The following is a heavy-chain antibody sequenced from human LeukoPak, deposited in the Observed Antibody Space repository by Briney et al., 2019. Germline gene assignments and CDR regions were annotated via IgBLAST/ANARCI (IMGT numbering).Heavy chain of an antibody. V-gene: IGHV1-2*02. Sequence: ASVKVSCKASGYTFTGYYMHWVRQAPGQGLEWMGWVNPNSGGTNYAQKFQGRVTMTRDTSISTAYMELSRLRSDDTAVYYCARMEMATLKTFDYRGQGTLVTVSS. D-gene: IGHD5-24*01. J-gene: IGHJ4*02. CDR2: VNPNSGGT. CDR1: GYTFTGYY. CDR3: ARMEMATLKTFDY.